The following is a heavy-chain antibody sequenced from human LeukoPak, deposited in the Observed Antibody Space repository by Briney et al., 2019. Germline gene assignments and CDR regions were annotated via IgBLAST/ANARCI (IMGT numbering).Heavy chain of an antibody. J-gene: IGHJ3*02. CDR3: ANPLRQAIGWDAFDI. V-gene: IGHV3-9*03. D-gene: IGHD2-2*02. CDR1: GFTFGDYV. Sequence: GGTLRLSCAASGFTFGDYVMHWVRQAPGEGLEWVSSISWNSGSIAYADSVNGRFTISRDNAKNSLYLQMNSLKAEDMALYYCANPLRQAIGWDAFDIWGQGTMVTVSS. CDR2: ISWNSGSI.